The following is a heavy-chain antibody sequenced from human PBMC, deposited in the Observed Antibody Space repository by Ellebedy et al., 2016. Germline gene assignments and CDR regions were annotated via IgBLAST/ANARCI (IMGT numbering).Heavy chain of an antibody. V-gene: IGHV3-23*01. J-gene: IGHJ4*02. CDR1: GFTFTTYA. D-gene: IGHD5-24*01. CDR3: AKGGRDGYKGSDY. CDR2: VTSSAGDT. Sequence: GGSLRLXCAASGFTFTTYAMSWVRQAPGKGLEWVSGVTSSAGDTYYADSVKGRFTVSRDNSKNTLYLQLNSLRAEDTAVYYCAKGGRDGYKGSDYWGQGTLVTVSS.